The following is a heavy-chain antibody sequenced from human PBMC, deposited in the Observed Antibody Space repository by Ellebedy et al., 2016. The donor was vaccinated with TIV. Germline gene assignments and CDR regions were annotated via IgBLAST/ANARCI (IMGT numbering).Heavy chain of an antibody. CDR1: GFTFSGYA. D-gene: IGHD5-24*01. J-gene: IGHJ4*02. CDR3: AREGRDAYNRHFAH. CDR2: IWSDGSNE. Sequence: PGGSLRLSCVASGFTFSGYAMHWVRQAPGKGLEWVAIIWSDGSNEFYADSVKGRFTISRDNSKNTVYLQTNSLRAEDTAVYYCAREGRDAYNRHFAHWGQGTLVTVSS. V-gene: IGHV3-33*01.